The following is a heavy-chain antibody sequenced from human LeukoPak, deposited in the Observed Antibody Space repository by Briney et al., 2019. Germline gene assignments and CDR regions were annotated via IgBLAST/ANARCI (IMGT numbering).Heavy chain of an antibody. CDR2: IRGDSSET. D-gene: IGHD3-3*01. CDR1: GFTSSSYS. CDR3: ARGHFGVVLDY. J-gene: IGHJ4*02. Sequence: GGSLRLSCAGSGFTSSSYSMIWVRQAPGKGLEWVSSIRGDSSETRHAGSVMGRFTISRDNAEKSLYLQMNSLRAEDTAVYYCARGHFGVVLDYWGQGTLVTVSS. V-gene: IGHV3-21*01.